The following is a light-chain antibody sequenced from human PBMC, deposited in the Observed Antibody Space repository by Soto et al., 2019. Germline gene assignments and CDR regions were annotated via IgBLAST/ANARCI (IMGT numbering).Light chain of an antibody. V-gene: IGKV1-5*03. CDR2: NAS. CDR1: QSVDTC. J-gene: IGKJ1*01. CDR3: QQFYRYPWT. Sequence: DIQMTQSPSTLSASVGDRVTITCRASQSVDTCLAWYQQEPGKAPHLLIYNASSLETGVPSRFSGSGSVTEFPLTISSLQPDDFATYYCQQFYRYPWTFGQGTKVEIK.